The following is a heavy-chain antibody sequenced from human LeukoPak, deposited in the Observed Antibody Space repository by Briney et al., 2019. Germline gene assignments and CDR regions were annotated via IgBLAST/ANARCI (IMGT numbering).Heavy chain of an antibody. CDR3: ARGLGSSSFNWFDP. CDR2: IYTSGST. V-gene: IGHV4-61*02. D-gene: IGHD6-6*01. J-gene: IGHJ5*02. Sequence: SETLSLTCTVSGGSISSGSYYWSWIRQPAGKGLEWIGRIYTSGSTNYNPSLKSRVTISVDTSKNQFSLKLSSVTAADTAVYYCARGLGSSSFNWFDPWGQGTLMTVSS. CDR1: GGSISSGSYY.